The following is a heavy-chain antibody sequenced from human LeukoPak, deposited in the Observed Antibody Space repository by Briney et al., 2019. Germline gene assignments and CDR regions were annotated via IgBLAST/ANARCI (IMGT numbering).Heavy chain of an antibody. Sequence: KPSETLSLTCTVSGGSISSYYWSWIRQPAGKGLEWIGRMYTSGSTNYNPSLKSRATMSVDTSKNQFSLKLSSVTAADTAVYYCARDFHYYECTGYDPFDIWGQGTMVTVSS. CDR1: GGSISSYY. D-gene: IGHD3-22*01. J-gene: IGHJ3*02. CDR3: ARDFHYYECTGYDPFDI. CDR2: MYTSGST. V-gene: IGHV4-4*07.